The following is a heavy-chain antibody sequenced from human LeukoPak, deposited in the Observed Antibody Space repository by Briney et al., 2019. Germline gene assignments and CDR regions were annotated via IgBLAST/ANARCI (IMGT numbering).Heavy chain of an antibody. CDR2: VYYSGST. D-gene: IGHD3-3*01. Sequence: SETLSLTCTVSSGSIGSSSNYWGWIRQAPGKGLEWIGNVYYSGSTYYNPSLKSRVTISVDTSKNQFSLKLSSVTAADTAVYYCGYGGSGYPSGYWGQGTLVTVSS. CDR1: SGSIGSSSNY. V-gene: IGHV4-39*01. J-gene: IGHJ4*02. CDR3: GYGGSGYPSGY.